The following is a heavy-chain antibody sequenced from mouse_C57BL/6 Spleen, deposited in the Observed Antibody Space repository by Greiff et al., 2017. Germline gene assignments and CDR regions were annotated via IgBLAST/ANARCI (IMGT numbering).Heavy chain of an antibody. CDR3: ARKSDYYAMDY. Sequence: QVQLQQPGAELARPGASVKLSCKASGYTFTSYGISWVKQRTGQGLEWIGEIYPRSGNTYYNEKFKGKATLTADKSSSTAYMELRSLISEDSAVYFCARKSDYYAMDYWGQGTSVTVSS. CDR1: GYTFTSYG. V-gene: IGHV1-81*01. CDR2: IYPRSGNT. J-gene: IGHJ4*01.